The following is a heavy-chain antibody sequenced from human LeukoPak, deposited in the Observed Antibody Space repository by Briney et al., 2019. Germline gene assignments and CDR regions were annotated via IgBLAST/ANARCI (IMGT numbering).Heavy chain of an antibody. D-gene: IGHD2-2*01. V-gene: IGHV1-2*02. CDR3: ARGGAFCSITTCHEFDH. CDR1: GYTFTGSY. Sequence: ASVKVSCKISGYTFTGSYLHWVRQVPGQGLEWMGWTNPSTGGTKSAQQFEGRVTMTRDTSNTTGYLELRSLRLDDTATYYCARGGAFCSITTCHEFDHWGQGTLVIVSS. CDR2: TNPSTGGT. J-gene: IGHJ4*02.